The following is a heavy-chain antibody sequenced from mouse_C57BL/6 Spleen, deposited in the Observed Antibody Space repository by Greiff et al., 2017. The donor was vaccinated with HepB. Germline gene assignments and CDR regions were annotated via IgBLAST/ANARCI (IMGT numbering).Heavy chain of an antibody. CDR2: IDPSDSYT. Sequence: VQLQQPGAELVRPGTSVKLSCKASGYTFTSYWMHWVKQRPGQGLEWIGVIDPSDSYTNYNQKFKGKATLTVDTSSSTAYMQLSSLTSEDSAVYYCARGDYGSSQYFDVWGTGTTVTVSS. J-gene: IGHJ1*03. V-gene: IGHV1-59*01. D-gene: IGHD1-1*01. CDR3: ARGDYGSSQYFDV. CDR1: GYTFTSYW.